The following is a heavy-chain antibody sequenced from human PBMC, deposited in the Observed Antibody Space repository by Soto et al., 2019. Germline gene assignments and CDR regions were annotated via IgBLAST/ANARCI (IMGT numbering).Heavy chain of an antibody. V-gene: IGHV3-23*01. J-gene: IGHJ4*02. CDR1: GFTFSSYA. Sequence: PVGSLRLSCAASGFTFSSYAMSWVRQAPGKGLEWVSAISGSSGSIYYAASVKGRFTISRDNSKNSLYLQMNSLRVADTALYYCLTAPVNDYNNQDSDYWGQGTLVTVSS. CDR3: LTAPVNDYNNQDSDY. CDR2: ISGSSGSI. D-gene: IGHD4-4*01.